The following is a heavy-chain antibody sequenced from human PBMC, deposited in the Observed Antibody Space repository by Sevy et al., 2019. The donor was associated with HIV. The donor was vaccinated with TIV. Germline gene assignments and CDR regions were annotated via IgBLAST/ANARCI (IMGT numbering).Heavy chain of an antibody. J-gene: IGHJ6*02. Sequence: GGSLRLSCAASGFTFSSYSMNWVRQAPGKGLEWVSSISSSSSYIYYADSVKGRFTISRDKAKNSLYLQMNSLRAEDTAVYYCARDLKTDTAMVGWYYYYGMDVWGQGTTVTVSS. CDR2: ISSSSSYI. D-gene: IGHD5-18*01. CDR1: GFTFSSYS. V-gene: IGHV3-21*01. CDR3: ARDLKTDTAMVGWYYYYGMDV.